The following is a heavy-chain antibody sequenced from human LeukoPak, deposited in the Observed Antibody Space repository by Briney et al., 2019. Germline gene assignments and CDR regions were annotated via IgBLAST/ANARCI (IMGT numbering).Heavy chain of an antibody. Sequence: GRSPRLSCAASGFTFDDYAMHWVRQAPGKGLEWVSGISWNSGSIGYADSVKGRFTVSRDNAKNTLYLQMNSLRAEDTAVYYCVRGGPYSSSNLDFWGQGTLVTVSS. D-gene: IGHD6-6*01. CDR3: VRGGPYSSSNLDF. J-gene: IGHJ4*02. CDR2: ISWNSGSI. CDR1: GFTFDDYA. V-gene: IGHV3-9*01.